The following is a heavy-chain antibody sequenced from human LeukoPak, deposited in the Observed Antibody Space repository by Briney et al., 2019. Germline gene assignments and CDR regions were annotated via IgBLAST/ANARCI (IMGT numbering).Heavy chain of an antibody. CDR3: AMARNGNYYWYFDY. CDR1: GYSFATYW. J-gene: IGHJ4*02. Sequence: GESLKISCKGSGYSFATYWFGWVRQMPGKGLEWMGIIYPGDSDTKYSPSFQGQVTISADKSISTAYLQWSSLKASDTAVYFCAMARNGNYYWYFDYWGQGTLVTVSS. V-gene: IGHV5-51*01. CDR2: IYPGDSDT. D-gene: IGHD1-26*01.